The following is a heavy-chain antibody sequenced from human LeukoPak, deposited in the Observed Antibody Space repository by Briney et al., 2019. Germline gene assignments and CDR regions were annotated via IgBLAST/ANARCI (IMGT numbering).Heavy chain of an antibody. CDR1: GYTFTSYG. CDR3: AREILVGATGSYYFDY. Sequence: ASVKVSCKASGYTFTSYGISWVRQAPGQGLEWMGWISAYNGNTNYAQKLQGRATMTTDTSTSTAYMELRSLRSDDTAVYYCAREILVGATGSYYFDYWGQGTLVTVSS. J-gene: IGHJ4*02. D-gene: IGHD1-26*01. V-gene: IGHV1-18*01. CDR2: ISAYNGNT.